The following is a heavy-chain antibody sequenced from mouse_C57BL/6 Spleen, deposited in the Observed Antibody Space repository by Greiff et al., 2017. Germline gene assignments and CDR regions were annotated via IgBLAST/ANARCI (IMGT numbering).Heavy chain of an antibody. V-gene: IGHV14-4*01. D-gene: IGHD1-1*01. CDR3: TPITTVEYFDV. Sequence: EVQLQQSGAELVRPGASVKLSCTASGFNIKDDYMHWVKQRPEQGLEWIGWIDPENGDTEYASKFQGKATITADTSSNTAYLQLSSLTSEDTAVYYCTPITTVEYFDVWGTGTTVTVSS. CDR1: GFNIKDDY. CDR2: IDPENGDT. J-gene: IGHJ1*03.